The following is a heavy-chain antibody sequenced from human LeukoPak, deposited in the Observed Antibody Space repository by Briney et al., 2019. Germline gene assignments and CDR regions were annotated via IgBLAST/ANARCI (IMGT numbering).Heavy chain of an antibody. D-gene: IGHD3-22*01. J-gene: IGHJ4*02. CDR3: AKGNDFDSSGFPFDGLDF. CDR1: GFTLSTFD. CDR2: ISDAGGTT. V-gene: IGHV3-23*01. Sequence: GGSLRLSCAAAGFTLSTFDMSWARHAPGKGLQWVSTISDAGGTTLFADSVKGRFSISRDNSNNKVFLQMNSLRVEDTAVYYCAKGNDFDSSGFPFDGLDFWGQRLLVSVAS.